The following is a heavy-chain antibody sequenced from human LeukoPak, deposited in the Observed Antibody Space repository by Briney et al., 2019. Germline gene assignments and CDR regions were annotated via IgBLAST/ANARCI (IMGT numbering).Heavy chain of an antibody. D-gene: IGHD5-24*01. J-gene: IGHJ4*02. CDR2: INHSGST. V-gene: IGHV4-34*01. CDR1: GGSFSGYY. CDR3: ARAGRWLQYRNYYFDY. Sequence: SETLSLTCAVYGGSFSGYYWSWIRQPPGKGLEWIGEINHSGSTNYNPSLKSRVTISVDTSKNQFSLKLSSVTAADTAVYYCARAGRWLQYRNYYFDYWGQGTLVTVSS.